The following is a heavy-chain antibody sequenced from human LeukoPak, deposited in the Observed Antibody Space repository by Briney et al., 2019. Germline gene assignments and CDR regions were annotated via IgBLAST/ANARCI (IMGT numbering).Heavy chain of an antibody. CDR1: GFTFSSYA. J-gene: IGHJ4*02. CDR2: ISGSGGAGT. V-gene: IGHV3-23*01. CDR3: AKDKDVLTAYLDVYFDH. D-gene: IGHD3-9*01. Sequence: PGGSLRLSCAGSGFTFSSYAMSWVRQAPGKGLEWVSTISGSGGAGTYYADSVKGRFTVSRDNSRNTLYLPMNSLRVEDTAVYYCAKDKDVLTAYLDVYFDHWGQGTLVTVSS.